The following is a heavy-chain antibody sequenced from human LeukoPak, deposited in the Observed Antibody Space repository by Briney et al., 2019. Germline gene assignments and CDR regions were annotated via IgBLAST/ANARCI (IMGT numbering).Heavy chain of an antibody. CDR3: ATDTRGSSGWGFDY. J-gene: IGHJ4*02. CDR2: ISSSSSYI. CDR1: GFTFNNYS. V-gene: IGHV3-21*01. D-gene: IGHD6-19*01. Sequence: PGGSLRLSCAASGFTFNNYSMNWVRQAPGKGLEWVSSISSSSSYIYYADSVKGRFTISRDNSKNTLYLQMNSLRAEDTAVYYCATDTRGSSGWGFDYWGQGTLVTVSS.